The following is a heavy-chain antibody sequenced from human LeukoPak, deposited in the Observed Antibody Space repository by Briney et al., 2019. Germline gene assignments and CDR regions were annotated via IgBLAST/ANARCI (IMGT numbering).Heavy chain of an antibody. CDR1: GLTVSSNY. Sequence: PGGSLRLSCAASGLTVSSNYMTWIRQPPGKGLEWIGSIYYSGSTYYNPSLKSRVTISVDTSKNQFSLKLSSVTAADTAVYYCARPKYSSGWLVDYWGQGTLVTVSS. J-gene: IGHJ4*02. D-gene: IGHD6-19*01. CDR3: ARPKYSSGWLVDY. V-gene: IGHV4-39*01. CDR2: IYYSGST.